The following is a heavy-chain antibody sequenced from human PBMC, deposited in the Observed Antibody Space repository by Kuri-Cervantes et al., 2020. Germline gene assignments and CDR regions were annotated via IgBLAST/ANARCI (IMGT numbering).Heavy chain of an antibody. V-gene: IGHV4-31*03. D-gene: IGHD2-15*01. CDR1: GGSISSGGYY. Sequence: SETLSLTCTVSGGSISSGGYYWSWIRQHPGKDLEWIGYIYYSGSTYYNPSLKSRVTISVDTSKNQFSLKLSSVTAADTAVYYCARDGGLDGMDVWGQGTTVTVSS. J-gene: IGHJ6*02. CDR2: IYYSGST. CDR3: ARDGGLDGMDV.